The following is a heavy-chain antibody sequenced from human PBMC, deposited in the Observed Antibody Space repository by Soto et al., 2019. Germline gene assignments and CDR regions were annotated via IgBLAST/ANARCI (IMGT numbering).Heavy chain of an antibody. V-gene: IGHV1-18*01. D-gene: IGHD2-2*01. J-gene: IGHJ4*02. CDR1: GYTFTSYG. CDR2: ISAYNGNT. CDR3: ARGFLVLRLVPAAYYFDY. Sequence: GASVKVSCKASGYTFTSYGISWVRQAPGQGLEWMGWISAYNGNTNYAQKLQGRVTMTTDTSTSTAYMELRSLRSDDTAVYYCARGFLVLRLVPAAYYFDYWGQGTLVTVSS.